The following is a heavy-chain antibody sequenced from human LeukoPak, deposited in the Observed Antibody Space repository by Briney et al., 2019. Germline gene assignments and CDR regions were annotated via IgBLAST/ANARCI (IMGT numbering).Heavy chain of an antibody. V-gene: IGHV4-59*01. J-gene: IGHJ6*03. CDR3: ARNSSSWYDFGDYYYMDV. CDR2: IYYSGST. Sequence: SETLSLTCTASGGSISSYYWSWIRQPPGKGLEWIGYIYYSGSTNYNPSLKSRVTISVDTSKNQFSLKLSSVTAADTAVYYCARNSSSWYDFGDYYYMDVWGKGTTVAVSS. D-gene: IGHD6-13*01. CDR1: GGSISSYY.